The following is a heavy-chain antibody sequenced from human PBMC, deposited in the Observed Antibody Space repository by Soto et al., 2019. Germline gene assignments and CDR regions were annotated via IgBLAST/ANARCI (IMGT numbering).Heavy chain of an antibody. Sequence: SVKVSCKASGGALSSDAISWVRQAHGQGLEWMGGIIPIFGTANYAQKFQGRVTITADKSTSTAYMELSSLRSEDTAVYYCASSPIGVAASYYYGMDVWGQGTTVTVSS. J-gene: IGHJ6*02. CDR3: ASSPIGVAASYYYGMDV. CDR1: GGALSSDA. V-gene: IGHV1-69*06. D-gene: IGHD2-15*01. CDR2: IIPIFGTA.